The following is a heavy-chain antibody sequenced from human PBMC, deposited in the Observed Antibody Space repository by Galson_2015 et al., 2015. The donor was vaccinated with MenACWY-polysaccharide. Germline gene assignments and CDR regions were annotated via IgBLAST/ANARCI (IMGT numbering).Heavy chain of an antibody. CDR3: AREYCDRTSCYGMDV. Sequence: SLRLSCAASGFTFSSYAMHWVRQAPGKGLGWVAVISYDGSNKYYADSVKGRCTISRDNSKNTLYLQMNSLRAEDTALYYCAREYCDRTSCYGMDVWGQGTTVTVSS. V-gene: IGHV3-30-3*01. D-gene: IGHD2-2*01. J-gene: IGHJ6*02. CDR1: GFTFSSYA. CDR2: ISYDGSNK.